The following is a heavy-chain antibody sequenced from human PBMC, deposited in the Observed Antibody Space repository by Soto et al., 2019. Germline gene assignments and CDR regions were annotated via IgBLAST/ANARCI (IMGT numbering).Heavy chain of an antibody. Sequence: EVQLVESGGGLVQPGGSLRLSCAASGFTVSSSYMTWVRQAPGKGLEWVSVIYSGGNTYYADSVKGRFTISRDNSKTTLHLQMNSLRAEDTAVYYCARARNTAPPLDYWGQGTLVTVSS. J-gene: IGHJ4*02. V-gene: IGHV3-66*01. CDR2: IYSGGNT. CDR3: ARARNTAPPLDY. CDR1: GFTVSSSY. D-gene: IGHD5-18*01.